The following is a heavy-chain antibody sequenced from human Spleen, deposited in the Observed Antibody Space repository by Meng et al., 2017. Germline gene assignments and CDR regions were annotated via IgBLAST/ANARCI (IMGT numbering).Heavy chain of an antibody. J-gene: IGHJ6*02. CDR2: ISSRGDII. CDR3: ASYPDTAMETYYYYGMDV. Sequence: GESLKISCAASGFTFSSYEMHWVRQAPGKGLEWVSYISSRGDIIYYADSVKGRFTISRDNAKNSLYLQMNSLRAEDTAVYYCASYPDTAMETYYYYGMDVWGQGTTVTVSS. CDR1: GFTFSSYE. D-gene: IGHD5-18*01. V-gene: IGHV3-48*03.